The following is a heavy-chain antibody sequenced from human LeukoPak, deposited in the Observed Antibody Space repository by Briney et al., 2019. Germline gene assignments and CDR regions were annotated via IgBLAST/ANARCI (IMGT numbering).Heavy chain of an antibody. V-gene: IGHV3-23*01. J-gene: IGHJ4*02. D-gene: IGHD3-10*01. CDR3: ARGMVRGPFPHDY. Sequence: GGSLRLSCAASGFTFSSYAMSWVRQAPGKGLEWVSAISGSGGSTYYADSVKGRFTISRDNSKNTLYLQMNSLRAEDTAVYYCARGMVRGPFPHDYWGQGTLVTVSS. CDR2: ISGSGGST. CDR1: GFTFSSYA.